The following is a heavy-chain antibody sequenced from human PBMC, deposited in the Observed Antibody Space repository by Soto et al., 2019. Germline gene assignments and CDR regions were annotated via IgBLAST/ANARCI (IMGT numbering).Heavy chain of an antibody. Sequence: EVQLVESGGGLVQPGGSLRLSCEASGFTFRNYDMHWVRQGTGKGLEWVSGISAAGDPDYADSVEGRFTISRENAQNSFFLQMNSLRVVDTAVYYCARTDRDFYGLDFWGQGTTVIVSS. V-gene: IGHV3-13*05. CDR3: ARTDRDFYGLDF. J-gene: IGHJ6*01. CDR2: ISAAGDP. CDR1: GFTFRNYD.